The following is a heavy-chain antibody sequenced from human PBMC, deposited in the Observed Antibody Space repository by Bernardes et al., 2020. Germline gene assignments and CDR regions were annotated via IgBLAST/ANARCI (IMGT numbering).Heavy chain of an antibody. J-gene: IGHJ5*02. Sequence: GGSLRLSCAASGFSFRDYSMNWFRQAPGKGLEWVSYISSSSSTIHYADSVKGRFIISRDNVRNSLDLQMNSLRAEDTAVYYCARGGIVSPAWGQGTLVTVSS. CDR1: GFSFRDYS. V-gene: IGHV3-48*01. CDR3: ARGGIVSPA. D-gene: IGHD3-16*02. CDR2: ISSSSSTI.